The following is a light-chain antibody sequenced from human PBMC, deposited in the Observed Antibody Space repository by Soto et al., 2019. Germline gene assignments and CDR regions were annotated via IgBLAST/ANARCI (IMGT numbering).Light chain of an antibody. CDR3: SSYTSRSTQV. J-gene: IGLJ1*01. V-gene: IGLV2-14*01. CDR1: SSDVGGYNY. CDR2: EVS. Sequence: QSVLTQPASVSGSPGQSITISCTGTSSDVGGYNYVSWYQQHPGKAPKLMIYEVSNRPSGVSNGFSVSRSGNKASLTISAHQADDEADYYCSSYTSRSTQVFGTGTKVIVL.